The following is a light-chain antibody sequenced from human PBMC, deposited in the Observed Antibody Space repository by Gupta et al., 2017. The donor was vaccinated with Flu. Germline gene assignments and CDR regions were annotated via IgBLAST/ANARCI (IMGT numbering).Light chain of an antibody. CDR3: CSYAGSYTVV. V-gene: IGLV2-11*01. CDR2: DVS. CDR1: SSDVGGYNY. Sequence: QSALTQPRSASGSPGQSVTISCTGTSSDVGGYNYVSWYQQHPGKAPKLMIYDVSKRPSGVPDRFSGSKSGNTASRTISGLQAEDEADYYCCSYAGSYTVVFGGGTKLTVL. J-gene: IGLJ2*01.